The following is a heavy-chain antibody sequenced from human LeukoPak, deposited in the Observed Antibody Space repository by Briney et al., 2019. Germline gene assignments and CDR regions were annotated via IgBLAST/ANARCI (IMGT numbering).Heavy chain of an antibody. CDR1: GFTFSSYA. J-gene: IGHJ3*02. CDR3: AKDIRGPHSWYAFDI. CDR2: ISGSGGST. D-gene: IGHD6-13*01. V-gene: IGHV3-23*01. Sequence: QSGGSLRLSCAASGFTFSSYAMSWVRQAPGKELEWVSAISGSGGSTYYADSVKGRFTISRDNSKNTLYLQMNSLRAEDTAIFYCAKDIRGPHSWYAFDIWGQGAMVTVSS.